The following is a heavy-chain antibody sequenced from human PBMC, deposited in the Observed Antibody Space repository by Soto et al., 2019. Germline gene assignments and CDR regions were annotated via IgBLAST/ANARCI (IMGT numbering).Heavy chain of an antibody. V-gene: IGHV6-1*01. CDR3: AREPDCSSTSCYTSYYYYGMDV. CDR1: GDSVSSNSSA. J-gene: IGHJ6*02. Sequence: SQTLSLTFAISGDSVSSNSSAWNCISQSPSRGLEWLGRTYYRSKWYNDYAVSVKSRITINPDTSKNQFSLQLNSVTPEDTAVYYCAREPDCSSTSCYTSYYYYGMDVWGQGTTVTVSS. D-gene: IGHD2-2*02. CDR2: TYYRSKWYN.